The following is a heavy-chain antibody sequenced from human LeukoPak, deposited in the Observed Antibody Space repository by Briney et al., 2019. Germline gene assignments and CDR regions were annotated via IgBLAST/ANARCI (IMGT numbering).Heavy chain of an antibody. CDR1: GDSVSSNSAA. CDR3: ARSSGVGAYYYYYYMDV. J-gene: IGHJ6*03. Sequence: SQTLSLTCAISGDSVSSNSAAWNWIRQSPSRGLEWLGRTYYRSKWYNDYAVSVKSRITINPDASKNQFSLQLNSVTPEDTAVYYCARSSGVGAYYYYYYMDVWGKGTTVTISS. V-gene: IGHV6-1*01. CDR2: TYYRSKWYN. D-gene: IGHD1-26*01.